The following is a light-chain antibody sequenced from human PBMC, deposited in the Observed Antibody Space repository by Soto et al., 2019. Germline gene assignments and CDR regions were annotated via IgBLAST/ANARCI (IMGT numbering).Light chain of an antibody. CDR3: QQYHNYPRT. V-gene: IGKV1-5*01. Sequence: DIQMTQSPSTLSASVGDSVTITCRASQNIRNWLAWYQQKPGKAPNPLIYDASSLESGVPSRFSGSGSGTEFTLTISNLQPDDFATYFCQQYHNYPRTFGQGTKVDIK. CDR1: QNIRNW. J-gene: IGKJ1*01. CDR2: DAS.